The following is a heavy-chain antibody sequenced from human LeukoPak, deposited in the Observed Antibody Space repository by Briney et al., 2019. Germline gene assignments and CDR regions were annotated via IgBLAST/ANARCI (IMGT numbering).Heavy chain of an antibody. Sequence: SVKVSCKASGGTFSSYAISWVRQAPGQGLEWMGGIIPIFGTANYAQKFQGRVTITADKSTSTAYMELSSLRSEDTAVYYCARDRYYYDSSGVTGSFDYWGQGTLVTVSP. CDR3: ARDRYYYDSSGVTGSFDY. CDR1: GGTFSSYA. J-gene: IGHJ4*02. CDR2: IIPIFGTA. D-gene: IGHD3-22*01. V-gene: IGHV1-69*06.